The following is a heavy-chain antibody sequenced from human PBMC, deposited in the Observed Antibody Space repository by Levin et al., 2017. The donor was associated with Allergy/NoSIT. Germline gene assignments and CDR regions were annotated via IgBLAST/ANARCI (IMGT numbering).Heavy chain of an antibody. J-gene: IGHJ4*02. CDR3: AARVFGY. V-gene: IGHV3-30*03. CDR2: ISGGGNDG. Sequence: GGSLRLSCAVSGLDFNIYGMNWVRQAPGKGLEWVALISGGGNDGFYADSVRGRFTISRDNSKNMLYLQMNSLRPGDTAIYYCAARVFGYWGQGTLVTVSS. CDR1: GLDFNIYG.